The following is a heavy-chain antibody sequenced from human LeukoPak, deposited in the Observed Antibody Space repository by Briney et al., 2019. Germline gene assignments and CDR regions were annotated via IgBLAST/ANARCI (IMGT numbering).Heavy chain of an antibody. Sequence: SETLSLTCTISGGSISSYYWSWIRQPAGKGLEWIGRIYTSGSTNYNPSLKSRVTMSVDTSKNQFSLKVTSVTAADTAIYYCARMSGSYSYFDTWGQGTLVTVSP. V-gene: IGHV4-4*07. J-gene: IGHJ4*02. CDR3: ARMSGSYSYFDT. D-gene: IGHD1-26*01. CDR1: GGSISSYY. CDR2: IYTSGST.